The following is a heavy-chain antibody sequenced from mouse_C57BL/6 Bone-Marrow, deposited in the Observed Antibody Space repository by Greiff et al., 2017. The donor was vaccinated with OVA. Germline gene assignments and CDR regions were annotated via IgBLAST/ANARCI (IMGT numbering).Heavy chain of an antibody. Sequence: EVKLMESGGGLVQPGGSLKLSCAASGFTFSDYYMYWVRQTPEKRLEWVAYISNGGGSTYYPDTVKGRFTISRDNAKNTLYLQMSRLKSEDTAMYYCARLTTVVARYYAMDYWGQGTSVTVSS. V-gene: IGHV5-12*01. CDR3: ARLTTVVARYYAMDY. CDR2: ISNGGGST. D-gene: IGHD1-1*01. J-gene: IGHJ4*01. CDR1: GFTFSDYY.